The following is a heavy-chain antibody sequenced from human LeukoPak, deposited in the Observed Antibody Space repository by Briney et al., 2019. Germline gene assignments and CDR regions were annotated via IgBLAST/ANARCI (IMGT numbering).Heavy chain of an antibody. CDR3: ARIGGSFPSLDS. D-gene: IGHD1-26*01. CDR1: GGSISNYY. J-gene: IGHJ5*01. Sequence: SETLSLTCTVSGGSISNYYWSWVRQPVGKGLEWIGRIYTTGSSNYNPSLESRVTMSVDTSKNQFSLRLSSVTAADTAVYYCARIGGSFPSLDSWGQGTLVTVSS. CDR2: IYTTGSS. V-gene: IGHV4-4*07.